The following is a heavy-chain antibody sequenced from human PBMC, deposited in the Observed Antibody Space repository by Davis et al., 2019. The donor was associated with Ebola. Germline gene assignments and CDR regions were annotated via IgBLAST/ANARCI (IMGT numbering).Heavy chain of an antibody. Sequence: PGGSLRLSCAASGFTFSSYSMYWVRQAPGKGLVWVSRISNDGSSTNYADSVKGRFTISRDNAKNTLYLQMNSLRAEDTAVYYCARAYAYGMDVWGKGTTVTVSS. D-gene: IGHD4-17*01. CDR3: ARAYAYGMDV. V-gene: IGHV3-74*01. J-gene: IGHJ6*04. CDR1: GFTFSSYS. CDR2: ISNDGSST.